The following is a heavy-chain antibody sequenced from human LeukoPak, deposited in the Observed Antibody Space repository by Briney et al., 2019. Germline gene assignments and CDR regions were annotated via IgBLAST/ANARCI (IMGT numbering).Heavy chain of an antibody. CDR2: ISYDGSNK. CDR3: AREVRSSWYFDY. V-gene: IGHV3-30-3*01. Sequence: QSGGSLILSCAASGFTFSSYAMHWVRQAPGKGLEWVAVISYDGSNKYYAVSVKGRFTLSRDNSKNTLYLQMNSLRAEDTAVYYCAREVRSSWYFDYWGQGTLVTVSS. CDR1: GFTFSSYA. D-gene: IGHD6-13*01. J-gene: IGHJ4*02.